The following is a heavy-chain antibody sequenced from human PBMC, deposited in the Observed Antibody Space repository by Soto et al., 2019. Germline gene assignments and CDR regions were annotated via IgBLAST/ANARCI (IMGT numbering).Heavy chain of an antibody. CDR1: GGSFSRFY. CDR3: ASRAKHDYDSSGPDFDS. J-gene: IGHJ4*02. V-gene: IGHV4-34*01. CDR2: INHRGST. D-gene: IGHD3-22*01. Sequence: SETLSLTXAVSGGSFSRFYWSWIRQPPGMGLEWIGEINHRGSTSYNSSLKGRVTISIDPSKRQFSLKLNSVTSADTAVYYCASRAKHDYDSSGPDFDSWGQGIQVTVSS.